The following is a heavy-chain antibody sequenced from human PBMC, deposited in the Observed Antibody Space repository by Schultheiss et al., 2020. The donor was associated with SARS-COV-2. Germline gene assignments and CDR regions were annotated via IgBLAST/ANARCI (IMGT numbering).Heavy chain of an antibody. J-gene: IGHJ3*02. V-gene: IGHV3-11*04. Sequence: GGSLRLSCAASGFTFSDYYMSWIRQAPGKGLEWVSYISSSGSTIYYADSVKGRFTISRDNAKNSLYLQMNSLRAEDTAVYYCARGRPMVRGVHDAFDIWGQGTMVTVSS. CDR1: GFTFSDYY. D-gene: IGHD3-10*01. CDR2: ISSSGSTI. CDR3: ARGRPMVRGVHDAFDI.